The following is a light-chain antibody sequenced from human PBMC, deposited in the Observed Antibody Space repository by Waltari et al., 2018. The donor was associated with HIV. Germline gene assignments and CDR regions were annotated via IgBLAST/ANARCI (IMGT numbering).Light chain of an antibody. CDR1: SSDVGGYNY. CDR2: EVN. J-gene: IGLJ1*01. Sequence: QSALTQPASVSGSPGQSITISCTGTSSDVGGYNYVSWYQHHPGKAPKLMIYEVNNRPSGVSNRFSGSKSGNTASLTISGLQAEDEADYYCSSYTSSITPLVFGTGTKVTVL. V-gene: IGLV2-14*01. CDR3: SSYTSSITPLV.